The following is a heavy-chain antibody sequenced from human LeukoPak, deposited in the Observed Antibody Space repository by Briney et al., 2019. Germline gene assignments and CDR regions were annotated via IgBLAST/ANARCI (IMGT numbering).Heavy chain of an antibody. J-gene: IGHJ6*04. D-gene: IGHD3-10*02. CDR3: AELGITMNGGV. CDR2: ISGSGGST. V-gene: IGHV3-23*01. CDR1: GFTFSTYG. Sequence: PGGSLRLSCAASGFTFSTYGMSWVRQAPGKGLEWVSAISGSGGSTYYADSVKGRVTISKANAKNSLYLQMNSLRADATAVYYCAELGITMNGGVWGKGTTVTISS.